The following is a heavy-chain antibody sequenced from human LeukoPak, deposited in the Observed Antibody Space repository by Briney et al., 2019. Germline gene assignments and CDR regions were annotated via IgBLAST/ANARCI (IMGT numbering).Heavy chain of an antibody. V-gene: IGHV1-18*01. CDR3: ASGLRDGYNSHRFDY. CDR2: ISAYNGNT. CDR1: GYTFTSYG. Sequence: ASVTVSCMASGYTFTSYGISWVRQAPGQGLEWMGWISAYNGNTNYAQKLQGRVTMTTDTSTSTAYMELRSLRSDDTAVYYCASGLRDGYNSHRFDYWGQGTLVTVSS. J-gene: IGHJ4*02. D-gene: IGHD5-24*01.